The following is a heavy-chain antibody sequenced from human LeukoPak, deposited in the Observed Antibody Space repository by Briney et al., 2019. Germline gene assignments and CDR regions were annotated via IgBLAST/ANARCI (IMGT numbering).Heavy chain of an antibody. CDR2: IGGYNGNP. V-gene: IGHV1-18*01. J-gene: IGHJ4*02. CDR3: ARSVKYGDSRVPQVD. CDR1: GYTFSSYG. Sequence: GAPVKVSCKASGYTFSSYGISWVRQAPGQGLEWMGWIGGYNGNPNYAQKLQGRVSMTTDTSTSTACMELRSLRSDDTAVYYCARSVKYGDSRVPQVDWGQGTLVTVSS. D-gene: IGHD4-17*01.